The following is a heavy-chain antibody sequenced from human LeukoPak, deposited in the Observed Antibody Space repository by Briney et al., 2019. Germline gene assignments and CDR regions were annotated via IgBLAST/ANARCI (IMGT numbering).Heavy chain of an antibody. CDR2: TNTHGTSA. CDR3: LAGYYYYYMAV. CDR1: GFTFNNYW. J-gene: IGHJ6*03. Sequence: GGSLRLSCAASGFTFNNYWMHWVRQAPGKGLVWVARTNTHGTSANYADSVKGRFIIARDNANKTLYLQMNGLRDEDTGVYYALAGYYYYYMAVWGKGTTVTVSS. D-gene: IGHD6-13*01. V-gene: IGHV3-74*01.